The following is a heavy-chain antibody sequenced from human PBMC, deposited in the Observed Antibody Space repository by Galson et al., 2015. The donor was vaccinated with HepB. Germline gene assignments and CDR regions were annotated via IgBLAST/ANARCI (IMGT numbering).Heavy chain of an antibody. Sequence: SLRLSCAASGFTFSSYAMSWVRHAPGKGLEWVSAISGSGGSTYYADSVKGRFTISRDNSKNTLYLQMNSLRAEDTAVYYCAKPSGYSGSYYAFDIWGQGTMVTVSS. CDR1: GFTFSSYA. CDR3: AKPSGYSGSYYAFDI. CDR2: ISGSGGST. J-gene: IGHJ3*02. D-gene: IGHD1-26*01. V-gene: IGHV3-23*01.